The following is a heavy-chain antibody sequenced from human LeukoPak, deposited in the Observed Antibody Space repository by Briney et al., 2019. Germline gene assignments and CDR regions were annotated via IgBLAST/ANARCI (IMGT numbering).Heavy chain of an antibody. CDR2: ISYDGSNK. D-gene: IGHD2-2*01. V-gene: IGHV3-30*04. CDR1: GFTFSSYA. J-gene: IGHJ6*02. CDR3: AREADYAYAPSRYYYYGMDV. Sequence: GGSLRLSCAASGFTFSSYAMHWVRQAPGKGLEWVAVISYDGSNKYYADSVKGRFTISRDNSKNTLYLQMNSLRAEDTAVYYCAREADYAYAPSRYYYYGMDVWGQGTTVTVSS.